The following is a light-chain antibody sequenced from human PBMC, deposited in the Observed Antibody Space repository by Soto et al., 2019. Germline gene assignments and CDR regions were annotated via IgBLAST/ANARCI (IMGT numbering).Light chain of an antibody. CDR3: QQYDNPPPWT. CDR2: DAS. Sequence: DIQMTQSPSSLSASVGDRVTITCQASQDISNYLNWYQQKPGKAPKLLIYDASNLETGVPSRFXGIGSETDFTFTISSQQPEDIATYYCQQYDNPPPWTFGQGTKVEIK. J-gene: IGKJ1*01. V-gene: IGKV1-33*01. CDR1: QDISNY.